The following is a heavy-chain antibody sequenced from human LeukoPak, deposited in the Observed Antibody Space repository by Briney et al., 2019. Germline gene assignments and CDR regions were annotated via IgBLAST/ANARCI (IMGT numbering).Heavy chain of an antibody. CDR2: IYHSGST. CDR1: GYSINSGYH. J-gene: IGHJ4*02. D-gene: IGHD3-22*01. CDR3: ARHYLYDTSGDVTYYFDY. V-gene: IGHV4-38-2*02. Sequence: SETLSLTCIVSGYSINSGYHWGWIRQPPGKGLEWIGSIYHSGSTYYNPSLKSRVTISIDTSKNQFSLKLSSVTAAVTAVYYCARHYLYDTSGDVTYYFDYWGQGTLVTVSS.